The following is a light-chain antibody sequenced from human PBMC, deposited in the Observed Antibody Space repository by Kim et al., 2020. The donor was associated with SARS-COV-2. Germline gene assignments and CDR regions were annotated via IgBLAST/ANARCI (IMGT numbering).Light chain of an antibody. V-gene: IGLV1-44*01. CDR3: AAWDGSLDGTI. CDR2: YNN. J-gene: IGLJ2*01. Sequence: GQTVTISCSGSSSNIGTRTVNWYQQLPGTAPKLLIYYNNQRPSGVPDRFSGSKSGTSASLAISGLQSEDEADYYCAAWDGSLDGTIFGGGTKVTVL. CDR1: SSNIGTRT.